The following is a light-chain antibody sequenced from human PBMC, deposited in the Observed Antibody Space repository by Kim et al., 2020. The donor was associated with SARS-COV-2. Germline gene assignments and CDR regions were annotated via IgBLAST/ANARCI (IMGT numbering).Light chain of an antibody. V-gene: IGLV2-14*03. J-gene: IGLJ2*01. Sequence: GQSITTSCPCTSSAVGGYKYVSWYQQHPGQAPKLMIYDVSKRPSGVSNRFSGSKSGNTASLTISGLQAEDEADYYCSSYTSSFTLVFGGGTQLTVL. CDR1: SSAVGGYKY. CDR3: SSYTSSFTLV. CDR2: DVS.